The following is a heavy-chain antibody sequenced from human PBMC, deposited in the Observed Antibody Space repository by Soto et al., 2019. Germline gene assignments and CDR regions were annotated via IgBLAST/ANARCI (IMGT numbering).Heavy chain of an antibody. CDR3: ARESYYGSGATVVAY. Sequence: PSETLSLTSTVLGGSISGYYWSWIRRHPGKGLEWIGYIYYSGTTSYNPSLNSRVTMSVGTSKNQFSLKVNSVTAADTAVYYCARESYYGSGATVVAYWGQGTLVTSPQ. D-gene: IGHD3-10*01. CDR1: GGSISGYY. J-gene: IGHJ4*02. CDR2: IYYSGTT. V-gene: IGHV4-59*01.